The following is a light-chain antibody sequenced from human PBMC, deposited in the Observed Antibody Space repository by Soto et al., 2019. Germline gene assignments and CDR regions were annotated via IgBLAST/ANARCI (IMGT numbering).Light chain of an antibody. CDR1: QSVSSSY. V-gene: IGKV3-20*01. CDR2: GTS. J-gene: IGKJ1*01. Sequence: EIVLTQSPGTLSLSPGERATLSCRASQSVSSSYLAWYQQKPGQAPRLLIYGTSSRATGIPDRFSGSDSGTDFTLTISRLEPEDFAVYYCQQYGNSPWTFGQGTKVDIK. CDR3: QQYGNSPWT.